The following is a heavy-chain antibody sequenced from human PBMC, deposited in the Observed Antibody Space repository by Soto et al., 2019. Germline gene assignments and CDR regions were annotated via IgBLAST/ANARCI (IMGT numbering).Heavy chain of an antibody. J-gene: IGHJ4*02. Sequence: GGSLRLSCAASGFTFSSYEMNWVRQAPGKGLEWVSYISSSGSTIYYADSVKGRFTISRDNAKNSLYLQMNSLRAEDTAVYYCARVGTYAAFDYWGQGTLVTVSS. V-gene: IGHV3-48*03. CDR3: ARVGTYAAFDY. CDR2: ISSSGSTI. CDR1: GFTFSSYE. D-gene: IGHD7-27*01.